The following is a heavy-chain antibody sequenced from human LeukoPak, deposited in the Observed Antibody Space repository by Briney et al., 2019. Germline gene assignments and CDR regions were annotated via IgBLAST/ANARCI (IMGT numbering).Heavy chain of an antibody. Sequence: ASVKVSCKASEYTFTSYYMHWVRQAPGQGLEWMGRINPNSGGTNYAQKFQGRVTMTRDTSISTAYMELSRLRSDDTAVYYCARDRRNCSSTSCYGVYGMDVWGQGTTVTVSS. CDR3: ARDRRNCSSTSCYGVYGMDV. J-gene: IGHJ6*02. D-gene: IGHD2-2*01. CDR1: EYTFTSYY. CDR2: INPNSGGT. V-gene: IGHV1-2*06.